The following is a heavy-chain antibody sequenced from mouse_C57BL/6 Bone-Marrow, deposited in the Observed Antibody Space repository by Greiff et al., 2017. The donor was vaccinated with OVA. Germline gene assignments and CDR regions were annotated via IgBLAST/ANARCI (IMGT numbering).Heavy chain of an antibody. Sequence: QVQLKQSGAELMKPGASVKLSCKATGYTFTGYWIEWVKQRPGHGLEWIGEILPGSGSTNYNEKFKGKATFTADTSSNTAYMQLSSLTTEDSAIYYCARGFITTVVASYWYFDVWGTGTTVTVSS. V-gene: IGHV1-9*01. D-gene: IGHD1-1*01. CDR2: ILPGSGST. CDR1: GYTFTGYW. J-gene: IGHJ1*03. CDR3: ARGFITTVVASYWYFDV.